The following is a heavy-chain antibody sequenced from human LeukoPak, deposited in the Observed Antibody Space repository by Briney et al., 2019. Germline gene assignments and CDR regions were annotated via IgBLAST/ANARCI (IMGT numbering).Heavy chain of an antibody. J-gene: IGHJ6*03. CDR2: IYTSGST. V-gene: IGHV4-4*09. CDR3: ARLVVYYYYVDV. Sequence: PSETLSLTCTVSGGSISSYYWSWIRQPPGKGLEWIGYIYTSGSTNYNPSLKSRVTISVDTSKNQFSLKLSSVTAADTAVYYCARLVVYYYYVDVWGKGTTVTVSS. CDR1: GGSISSYY.